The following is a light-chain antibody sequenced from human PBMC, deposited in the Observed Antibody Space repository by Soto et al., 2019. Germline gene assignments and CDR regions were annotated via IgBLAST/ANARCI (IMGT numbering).Light chain of an antibody. CDR3: QQYNDWPYT. CDR1: QSVSNS. Sequence: EIVMTQSPATLSVSPGERATLSCRASQSVSNSLAWYQQNPGQVPRLLIYGASTRATGFPARFSGSGSGTEFTLTISSLQSEDFAVYYCQQYNDWPYTFGQGTKLEIK. J-gene: IGKJ2*01. CDR2: GAS. V-gene: IGKV3-15*01.